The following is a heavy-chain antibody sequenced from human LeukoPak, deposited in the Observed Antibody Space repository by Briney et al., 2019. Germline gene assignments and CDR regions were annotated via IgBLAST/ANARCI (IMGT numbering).Heavy chain of an antibody. D-gene: IGHD5-12*01. V-gene: IGHV3-11*04. CDR3: ARDDIVATMTFDY. CDR1: GFTFSDYY. CDR2: ISYSGNTI. J-gene: IGHJ4*02. Sequence: GPLRLSCAASGFTFSDYYMSWVRQAPGKGLERLSQISYSGNTINYLDSVRGRFSVSRDNSKNSLYLQMNSLRAEDTAVYYCARDDIVATMTFDYWGQGTLVTVSS.